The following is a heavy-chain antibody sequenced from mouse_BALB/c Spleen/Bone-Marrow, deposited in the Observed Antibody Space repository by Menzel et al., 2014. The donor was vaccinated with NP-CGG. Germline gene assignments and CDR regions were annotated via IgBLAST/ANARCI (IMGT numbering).Heavy chain of an antibody. CDR1: GYTFPRYW. CDR3: TMDDYDGGYYFDY. V-gene: IGHV1S127*01. CDR2: IDPSDSYT. J-gene: IGHJ2*01. Sequence: QVQLHHPVSELVQPGVSVKMSFNASGYTFPRYWMHWVKQRPGQGLEWIGTIDPSDSYTSYNQKFTGKATLTVDTSSSTAYMQLSSLTSEDSAVYYCTMDDYDGGYYFDYLGQGTTPTVSS. D-gene: IGHD2-4*01.